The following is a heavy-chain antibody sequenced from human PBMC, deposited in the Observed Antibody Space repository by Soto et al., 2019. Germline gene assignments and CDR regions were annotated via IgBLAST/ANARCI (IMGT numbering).Heavy chain of an antibody. CDR2: IGTAGDT. V-gene: IGHV3-13*01. Sequence: PGGSLRLSCAASGFTFSSYDMHWVRQATGKGLEWVSAIGTAGDTYYPGSVKGRFTISRENAKNSLYLQMNSLRAGDTAVYYCARGGAWGSSDAFDYWGQGTLVTVSS. CDR3: ARGGAWGSSDAFDY. D-gene: IGHD6-6*01. J-gene: IGHJ4*02. CDR1: GFTFSSYD.